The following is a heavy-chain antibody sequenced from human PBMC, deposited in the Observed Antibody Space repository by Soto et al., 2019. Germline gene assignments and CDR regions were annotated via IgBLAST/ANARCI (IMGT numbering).Heavy chain of an antibody. CDR2: SLNKAKSYTT. V-gene: IGHV3-72*01. D-gene: IGHD5-12*01. J-gene: IGHJ4*02. Sequence: EVQLVESGGGLVQPGGSLRLSCAAAGFSFSDHYMDWVRQTPGKGLYRVGRSLNKAKSYTTDYAAFVKGRFTVSRDDSENSFYLQMNSLKTEDTDVYYCTRASTVAIDYWGKGILLTVSS. CDR1: GFSFSDHY. CDR3: TRASTVAIDY.